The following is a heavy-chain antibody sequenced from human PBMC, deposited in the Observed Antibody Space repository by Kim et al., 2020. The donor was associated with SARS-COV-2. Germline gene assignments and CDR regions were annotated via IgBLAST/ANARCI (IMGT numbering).Heavy chain of an antibody. Sequence: SHPPPKTRLTISTDTSTGQFTLKVLSVTAADTAVYYCARQSSYGFIWFDPWGQGVLVTVSS. CDR3: ARQSSYGFIWFDP. D-gene: IGHD5-18*01. J-gene: IGHJ5*02. V-gene: IGHV4-39*01.